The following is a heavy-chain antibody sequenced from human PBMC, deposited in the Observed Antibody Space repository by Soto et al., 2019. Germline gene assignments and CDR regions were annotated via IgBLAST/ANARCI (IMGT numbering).Heavy chain of an antibody. CDR3: ARTRRACSGGSCYSSWFDP. V-gene: IGHV4-61*01. CDR1: GGSVSSGSYY. CDR2: IYYSGST. D-gene: IGHD2-15*01. J-gene: IGHJ5*02. Sequence: QVQLQESGPGLVKPSETLSLTCTVSGGSVSSGSYYWNWIRQPPGKGLEWIGYIYYSGSTNYNPSLTSRVTISVDTSKNQFSLKLSSVTAADTAVYYCARTRRACSGGSCYSSWFDPWGQGTLVTVSS.